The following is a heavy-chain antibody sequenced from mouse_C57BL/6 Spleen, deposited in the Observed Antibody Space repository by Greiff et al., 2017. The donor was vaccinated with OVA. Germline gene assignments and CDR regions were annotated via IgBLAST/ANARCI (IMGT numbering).Heavy chain of an antibody. V-gene: IGHV1-80*01. CDR1: GYAFRSSW. Sequence: VQLQQSGPELVKPGASVKISCKAFGYAFRSSWMHWVKQRPGKGLEWIGQIYPGDGDTNYNGKFKGKTTLTADESSSTAYMQLSSLASEDSAVYFCARNWDWYFDVWGTGTTVTVSS. CDR2: IYPGDGDT. D-gene: IGHD4-1*01. CDR3: ARNWDWYFDV. J-gene: IGHJ1*03.